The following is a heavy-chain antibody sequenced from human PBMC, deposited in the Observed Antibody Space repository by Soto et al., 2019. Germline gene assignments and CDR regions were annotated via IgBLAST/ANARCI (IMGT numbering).Heavy chain of an antibody. Sequence: VGSLRLSCTASGFTFSNYAMSWVRQAPGKGLEWVSTFSSSGGGTYYADSVKGRFTISRDNSKNTLYLQMNSLRAEDTAVYYSTKTNRYCTTAYCSTFDYWGLGPLGT. D-gene: IGHD2-8*01. CDR3: TKTNRYCTTAYCSTFDY. J-gene: IGHJ4*02. CDR1: GFTFSNYA. CDR2: FSSSGGGT. V-gene: IGHV3-23*01.